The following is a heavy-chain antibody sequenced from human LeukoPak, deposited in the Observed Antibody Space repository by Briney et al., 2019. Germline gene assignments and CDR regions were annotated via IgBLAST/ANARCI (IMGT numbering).Heavy chain of an antibody. CDR3: ARDQKRLQQLVAGFDL. D-gene: IGHD6-13*01. CDR2: IYTSGTT. Sequence: SETLSLTCTVSGCSISCYYWSWIRQPAGKGLEWIGRIYTSGTTDYNPSLKSRVTMSVDTSKNQFSLKLSSVTAADTAVYYCARDQKRLQQLVAGFDLWGQGTLVTVSS. J-gene: IGHJ5*02. CDR1: GCSISCYY. V-gene: IGHV4-4*07.